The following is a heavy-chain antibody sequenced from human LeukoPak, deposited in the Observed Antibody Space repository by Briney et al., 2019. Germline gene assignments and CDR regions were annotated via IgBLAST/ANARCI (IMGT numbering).Heavy chain of an antibody. CDR3: ATAVGGTAYYFDY. J-gene: IGHJ4*02. D-gene: IGHD3-16*01. V-gene: IGHV1-24*01. CDR1: GYTLTELS. Sequence: ASVTVSFKVSGYTLTELSMHWVRQAPGKGLEWMGGFDPEDGETIYAQKFQGRVTMTEDTSTDTAYMELSSLRSEDTAVYYCATAVGGTAYYFDYWGQGTLVTVSS. CDR2: FDPEDGET.